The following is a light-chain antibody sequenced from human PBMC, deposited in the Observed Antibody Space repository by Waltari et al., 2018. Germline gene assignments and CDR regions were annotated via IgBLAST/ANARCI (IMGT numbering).Light chain of an antibody. V-gene: IGLV1-47*01. CDR1: ISTLGTNY. J-gene: IGLJ3*02. CDR3: ASWDDSLSVGV. CDR2: RNN. Sequence: QSVLTQPPSASRTPGQRVTISCSGSISTLGTNYVYWYHQFPGTAPQLLIQRNNQRPSGVPDRFSGSKSGTSASLAISGLRSEDEADDYCASWDDSLSVGVFGGGTKLTVL.